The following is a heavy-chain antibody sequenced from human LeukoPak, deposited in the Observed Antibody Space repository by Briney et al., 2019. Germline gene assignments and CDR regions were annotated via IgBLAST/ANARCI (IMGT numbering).Heavy chain of an antibody. Sequence: NSGGSLRLSCAASGFTFSSYSMNWVRQAPGKGLEWVSSISSSSSYIYYADSVKGRFTISRDNAKNSLYLQMNSLRAEDTAVYYCARDPYSGSYGNYYYYYMDVWGKGTTVTISS. CDR2: ISSSSSYI. CDR1: GFTFSSYS. V-gene: IGHV3-21*01. D-gene: IGHD1-26*01. J-gene: IGHJ6*03. CDR3: ARDPYSGSYGNYYYYYMDV.